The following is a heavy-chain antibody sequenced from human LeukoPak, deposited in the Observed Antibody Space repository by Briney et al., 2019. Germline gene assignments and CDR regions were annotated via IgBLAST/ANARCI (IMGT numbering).Heavy chain of an antibody. Sequence: SQTLSLTCTVSGGSISSGGYYRSWIRQHPGKGLEWIGYIYYSGSTYYNPSLKSRVTISVDTSKNQFSLKLSSVTAADTAVYYCAIPQRDYGDYTHFYWGQGTLVTVSS. D-gene: IGHD4-17*01. CDR3: AIPQRDYGDYTHFY. V-gene: IGHV4-31*03. CDR2: IYYSGST. CDR1: GGSISSGGYY. J-gene: IGHJ4*02.